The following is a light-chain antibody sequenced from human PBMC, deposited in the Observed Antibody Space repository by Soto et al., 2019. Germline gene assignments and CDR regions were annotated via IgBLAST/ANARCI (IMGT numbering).Light chain of an antibody. CDR3: CSYAGSYTVV. J-gene: IGLJ2*01. V-gene: IGLV2-11*01. Sequence: QSALPQPRSVCGSPGQSVTISCTGTSSDVGGYNYVSWYQQHPGKAPNHMIYDVSKRPSGVPDRFSGSKAGNTASFTISGLQAEDEADYYCCSYAGSYTVVFGGGSKLTVL. CDR2: DVS. CDR1: SSDVGGYNY.